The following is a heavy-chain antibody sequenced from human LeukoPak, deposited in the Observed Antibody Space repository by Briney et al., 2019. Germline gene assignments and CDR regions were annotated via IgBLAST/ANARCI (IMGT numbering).Heavy chain of an antibody. Sequence: PSETLSLTCTVSGYSISSGYYWGWIRQPPGKGLEWIGSIYHSGSTYYNPSLKSRVTISVDTSKNQFSLKLSSVTAADTAVYYCARDKGIGIAAAAAFDIWGQGTMVTVSS. CDR3: ARDKGIGIAAAAAFDI. D-gene: IGHD6-25*01. CDR2: IYHSGST. J-gene: IGHJ3*02. CDR1: GYSISSGYY. V-gene: IGHV4-38-2*02.